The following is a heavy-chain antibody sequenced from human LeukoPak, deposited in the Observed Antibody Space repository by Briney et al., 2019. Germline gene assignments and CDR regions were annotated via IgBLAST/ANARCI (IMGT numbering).Heavy chain of an antibody. V-gene: IGHV3-30-3*01. CDR3: ARGSYSGSSVFDY. J-gene: IGHJ4*02. CDR2: ISYDGSNK. D-gene: IGHD1-26*01. CDR1: GFTFSSYA. Sequence: PGGSLRLSCAASGFTFSSYAMHWVRQAPGKGLEWVAVISYDGSNKYYADSVKGRFTISRDNSKNTLYLQMNSLRAEDTAVYYCARGSYSGSSVFDYWGQGTLVTVSS.